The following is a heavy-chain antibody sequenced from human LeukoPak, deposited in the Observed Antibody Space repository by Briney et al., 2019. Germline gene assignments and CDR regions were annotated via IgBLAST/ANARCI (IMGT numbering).Heavy chain of an antibody. CDR3: ARDGAYSYTY. J-gene: IGHJ4*02. CDR2: IWHDGNNK. Sequence: GGSLRHSFAATGFNFNDYGMHWVRPAPGKGVAWVAIIWHDGNNKYYADSVRGRFTISRDNSKNTLFLEMNSLRAEDTAVYYCARDGAYSYTYWGQGTLVTVSS. CDR1: GFNFNDYG. V-gene: IGHV3-33*01. D-gene: IGHD5-18*01.